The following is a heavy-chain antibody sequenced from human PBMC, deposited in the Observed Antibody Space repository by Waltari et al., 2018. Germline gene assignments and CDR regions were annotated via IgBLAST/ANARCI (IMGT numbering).Heavy chain of an antibody. J-gene: IGHJ5*02. CDR3: ARGKRLTMIVVVPRNWFDP. CDR2: INHSGST. CDR1: GGSFSGYY. Sequence: QVQLQQWGAGLLKPSETLSLTCAVYGGSFSGYYWIWLRPPPGKGLEWIGEINHSGSTNYNPSLKSRVTISVDTSKNQFSLKLSSVTAADTAVYYCARGKRLTMIVVVPRNWFDPWGQGTLVTVSS. V-gene: IGHV4-34*01. D-gene: IGHD3-22*01.